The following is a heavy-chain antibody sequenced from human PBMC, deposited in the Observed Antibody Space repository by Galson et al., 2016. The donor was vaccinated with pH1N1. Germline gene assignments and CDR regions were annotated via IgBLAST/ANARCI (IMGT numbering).Heavy chain of an antibody. CDR3: TRDLGRRREY. V-gene: IGHV1-46*01. Sequence: SVKVSCKASGYSFSSYGINWVRQAPGQGLEWMGVIDPSGGGATYAQSFLARLTMARDISTSTVYMDLSSLKSEDTAAYYCTRDLGRRREYWGQGTLVIVSS. CDR1: GYSFSSYG. D-gene: IGHD7-27*01. CDR2: IDPSGGGA. J-gene: IGHJ4*02.